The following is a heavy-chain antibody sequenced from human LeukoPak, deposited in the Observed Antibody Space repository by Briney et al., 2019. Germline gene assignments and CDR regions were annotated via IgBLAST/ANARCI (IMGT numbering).Heavy chain of an antibody. CDR1: GYSISSGYY. V-gene: IGHV4-38-2*02. J-gene: IGHJ4*02. CDR2: IYYSGST. CDR3: ARDRYGGDY. Sequence: SETLSLTCTVSGYSISSGYYWGWIRQPPGEGLEWIGSIYYSGSTYYNPSLKSRVTISVDTSKNQFSLKLSSVTAADTAVYYCARDRYGGDYWGQGTLVTVSS. D-gene: IGHD4-23*01.